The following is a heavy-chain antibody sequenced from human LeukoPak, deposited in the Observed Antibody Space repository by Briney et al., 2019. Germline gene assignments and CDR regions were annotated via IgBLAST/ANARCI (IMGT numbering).Heavy chain of an antibody. CDR3: ARAYYGGNSPGAFDI. V-gene: IGHV3-20*04. J-gene: IGHJ3*02. D-gene: IGHD4-23*01. Sequence: GGSLRLSCAASGFTFDDYGMSWVRRAPGKGLEWVSGINWNGGSTGYADSVKGRFTISRDNAKNSLYLQMNSLRAEDTALYYCARAYYGGNSPGAFDIWGQGTMVTVSS. CDR2: INWNGGST. CDR1: GFTFDDYG.